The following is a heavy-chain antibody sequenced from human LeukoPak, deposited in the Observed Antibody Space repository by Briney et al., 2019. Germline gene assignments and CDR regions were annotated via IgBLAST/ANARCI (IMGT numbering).Heavy chain of an antibody. V-gene: IGHV4-34*01. CDR1: GGSFSGYY. Sequence: SETLSLTCAVYGGSFSGYYWSWIRQPPGKGLEWIGEINHSGSTNYNPSLKSRVTISVDTPKNQFSLKLSSVTAADTAVYYCARRIAGAPTDYWGQGTLVTVSS. CDR3: ARRIAGAPTDY. CDR2: INHSGST. D-gene: IGHD1-26*01. J-gene: IGHJ4*02.